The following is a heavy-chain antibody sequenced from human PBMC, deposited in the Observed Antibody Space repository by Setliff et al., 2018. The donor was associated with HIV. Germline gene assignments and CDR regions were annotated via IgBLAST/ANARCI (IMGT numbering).Heavy chain of an antibody. CDR2: IYSTRST. V-gene: IGHV4-59*11. Sequence: SETLSLTCTVSGASITSHYWCWIRQSPGRELEWIGYIYSTRSTNYTPSLQSRVSISMDASKNNFSLKVTSVTSADTAVYYCAKGAGFYGDYTFDYWGQGNLVTVSS. CDR1: GASITSHY. D-gene: IGHD4-17*01. CDR3: AKGAGFYGDYTFDY. J-gene: IGHJ4*02.